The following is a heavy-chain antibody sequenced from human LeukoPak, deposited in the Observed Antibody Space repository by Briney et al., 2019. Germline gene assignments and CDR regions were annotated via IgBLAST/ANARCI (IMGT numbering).Heavy chain of an antibody. Sequence: PGGSLRLSCAASGFTSSSYAMHWVRQAPGKGLEWEAVISYDGSNKYYADSVKGRFTISRDNSKNTLYLQMNSLRAEDTAVYYCARDHRSLGIAAPFDPWGQGTLVAVSS. CDR3: ARDHRSLGIAAPFDP. V-gene: IGHV3-30*01. CDR1: GFTSSSYA. J-gene: IGHJ5*02. D-gene: IGHD6-13*01. CDR2: ISYDGSNK.